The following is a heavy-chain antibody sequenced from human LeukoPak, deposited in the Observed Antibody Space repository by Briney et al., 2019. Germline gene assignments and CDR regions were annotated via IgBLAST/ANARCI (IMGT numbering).Heavy chain of an antibody. CDR1: GDSISSGSYY. CDR2: IYTSGST. Sequence: SETLSLTCTVSGDSISSGSYYWSWIRQPAGKELEWIGRIYTSGSTNYNPSLKSRVTISVDTSKNQFSLKLSSVTAADTAVYYCARCYDFWSGYHDYWGRGTLVTVSS. CDR3: ARCYDFWSGYHDY. V-gene: IGHV4-61*02. D-gene: IGHD3-3*01. J-gene: IGHJ4*02.